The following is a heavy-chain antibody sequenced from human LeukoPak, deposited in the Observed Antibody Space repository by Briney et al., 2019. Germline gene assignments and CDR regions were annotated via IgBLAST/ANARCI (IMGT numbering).Heavy chain of an antibody. V-gene: IGHV1-8*01. CDR3: ARDFSWTTESYYYMDV. CDR2: MNPNSGNT. D-gene: IGHD3/OR15-3a*01. J-gene: IGHJ6*03. CDR1: GYTFNSYD. Sequence: GASVKVPCKASGYTFNSYDMNWVRQATGQGLEWLGWMNPNSGNTGYAQNFQGRVTMTMNTSITTAYMELSSLRSEDTAVYYCARDFSWTTESYYYMDVWGKGTTVTVSS.